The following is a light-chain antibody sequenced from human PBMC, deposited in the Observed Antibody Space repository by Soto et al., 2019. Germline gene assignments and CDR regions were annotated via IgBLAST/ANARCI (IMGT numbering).Light chain of an antibody. J-gene: IGLJ7*01. CDR1: SSDVGTYNY. Sequence: QSALTQPASVSGSPGQSITISCTGTSSDVGTYNYVSWYQHYPGKAPKLMIYEVTNRPSGVSDRFSGSKSGNTASLTISGLQAEDGADYYCSSYTSSITWVFGGGTQLTVL. CDR3: SSYTSSITWV. CDR2: EVT. V-gene: IGLV2-14*01.